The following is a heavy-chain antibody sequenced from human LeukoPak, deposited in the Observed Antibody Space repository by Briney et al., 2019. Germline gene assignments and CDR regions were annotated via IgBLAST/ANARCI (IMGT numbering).Heavy chain of an antibody. V-gene: IGHV4-59*08. CDR1: GVSISSYY. CDR3: ARHDGSSWYYAFDV. CDR2: IYCSGST. D-gene: IGHD6-13*01. J-gene: IGHJ3*01. Sequence: NSSEALSLTCTVSGVSISSYYWSWIRQPPGKGLEWIGYIYCSGSTNYNPSLKSRVTISLDTSKNQFSLKLSSVTAADTAVYYCARHDGSSWYYAFDVWGQGAMVTVSS.